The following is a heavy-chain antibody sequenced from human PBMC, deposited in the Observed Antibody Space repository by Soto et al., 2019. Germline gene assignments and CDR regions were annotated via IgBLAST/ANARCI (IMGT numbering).Heavy chain of an antibody. CDR1: GYTFTGYY. CDR2: MNPNSGNT. CDR3: AGTYGDPLDY. D-gene: IGHD4-17*01. J-gene: IGHJ4*02. V-gene: IGHV1-8*02. Sequence: ASVKVSCKASGYTFTGYYMHWVRQATGQGLEWMGWMNPNSGNTGYAQKFQGRVTMTRNTSISTAYMELSSLRSEDTAVYYCAGTYGDPLDYWGQGTLVTVSS.